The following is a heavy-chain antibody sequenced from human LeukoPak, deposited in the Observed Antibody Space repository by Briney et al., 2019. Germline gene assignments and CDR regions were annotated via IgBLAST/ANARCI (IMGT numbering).Heavy chain of an antibody. V-gene: IGHV3-48*03. D-gene: IGHD3-10*01. CDR1: GFTFSSYE. J-gene: IGHJ4*02. CDR3: ARELLLWLGEFNPFDY. Sequence: PGGSLRLSCAASGFTFSSYEMNWVRQAPGKGLEWVSYISSSGSTIYYADSVKGRFTISRDNAKNSLYLQMNSLRAEDTAVYYCARELLLWLGEFNPFDYWGQGTLVTVSS. CDR2: ISSSGSTI.